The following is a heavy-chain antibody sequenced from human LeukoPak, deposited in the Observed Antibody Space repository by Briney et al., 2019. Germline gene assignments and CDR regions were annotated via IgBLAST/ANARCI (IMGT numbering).Heavy chain of an antibody. J-gene: IGHJ3*02. CDR2: IYPGDSDT. V-gene: IGHV5-51*01. D-gene: IGHD4-17*01. CDR3: ARLRPDYGDYSAYGAFDI. CDR1: GYSFTSYW. Sequence: SGESLKISCKGSGYSFTSYWIGWVRQMPGKGLEWMGIIYPGDSDTRYSPSFQGQVTISADKSISTAYLQWSSLKASDTAMYYCARLRPDYGDYSAYGAFDIWGQGTMVTVSS.